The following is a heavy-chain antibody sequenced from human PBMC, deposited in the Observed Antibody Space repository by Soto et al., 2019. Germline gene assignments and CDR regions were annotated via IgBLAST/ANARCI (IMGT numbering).Heavy chain of an antibody. Sequence: QLQLQESGPGLVKPSETLSLTCTVSGGSISSSSYYWGWIRQPPGKGLEWIGSIYYSGSTYYNPSLKIRVTISVDTSKNQFALKLSSVTAADTAVYYCARHADDYGDYEGDYWGQGTLVTVSS. V-gene: IGHV4-39*01. CDR3: ARHADDYGDYEGDY. J-gene: IGHJ4*02. CDR1: GGSISSSSYY. CDR2: IYYSGST. D-gene: IGHD4-17*01.